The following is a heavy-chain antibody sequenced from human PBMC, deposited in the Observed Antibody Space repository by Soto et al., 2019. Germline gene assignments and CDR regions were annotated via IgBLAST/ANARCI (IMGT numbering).Heavy chain of an antibody. D-gene: IGHD3-16*02. CDR1: GFTFNSYA. Sequence: GGSLRLSCAASGFTFNSYAMSWVRQAPGKGLEWVSAISGSGGSTYYADSVKGRFTISRDNSKNTLYLQMNSLRAEDTAVYYCAKGLIMITFGGVIVPDAFDIWGQGTMVTVSS. CDR2: ISGSGGST. J-gene: IGHJ3*02. CDR3: AKGLIMITFGGVIVPDAFDI. V-gene: IGHV3-23*01.